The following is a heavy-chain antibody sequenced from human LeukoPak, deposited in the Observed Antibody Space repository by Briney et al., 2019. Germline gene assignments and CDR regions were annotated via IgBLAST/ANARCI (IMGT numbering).Heavy chain of an antibody. Sequence: GGSLRLSCAASGFTFRSYAMSWVRQAPGKGLEWVSAISGSGGNTYHADSVKGRFTISRDNSKNTLYLQMNSRRAEDTAVYYCAKGSGDFWSGYYAYWGQGTLVTVSS. D-gene: IGHD3-3*01. CDR2: ISGSGGNT. J-gene: IGHJ4*02. CDR3: AKGSGDFWSGYYAY. V-gene: IGHV3-23*01. CDR1: GFTFRSYA.